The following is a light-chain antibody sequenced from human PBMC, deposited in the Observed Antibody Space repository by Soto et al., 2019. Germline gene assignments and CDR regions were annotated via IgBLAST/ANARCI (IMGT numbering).Light chain of an antibody. CDR3: QKYNSAPWT. CDR1: QGISNY. V-gene: IGKV1-27*01. CDR2: AAS. J-gene: IGKJ1*01. Sequence: DIQMTQSPSSLSASVGDRVTITCRASQGISNYLAWYQQKPGKVPKLLIYAASTLQSGVPSRFSGSGSGTDFTLTISILQPEDVATWYSQKYNSAPWTFGQGTNVEIK.